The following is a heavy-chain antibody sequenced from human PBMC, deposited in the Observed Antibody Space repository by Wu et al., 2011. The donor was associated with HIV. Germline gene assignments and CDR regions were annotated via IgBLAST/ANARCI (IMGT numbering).Heavy chain of an antibody. D-gene: IGHD2/OR15-2a*01. J-gene: IGHJ3*02. Sequence: QVQLVQSGAEVKKPGASVKVSCKASGYTFTSYYMHWVRQAPGQGLEWMGIINPSGGSTSYAQKFQGRVTMTRDTSTSTVYMELSSLRSEDTAVYYCARDPDDGDLRIGQDAFDIWGQGTMVTVSS. CDR3: ARDPDDGDLRIGQDAFDI. V-gene: IGHV1-46*01. CDR1: GYTFTSYY. CDR2: INPSGGST.